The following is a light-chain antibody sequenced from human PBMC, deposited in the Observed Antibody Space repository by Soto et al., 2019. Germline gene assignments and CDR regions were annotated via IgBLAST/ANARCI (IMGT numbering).Light chain of an antibody. CDR2: DAS. CDR3: QQRSNWPLT. J-gene: IGKJ4*01. V-gene: IGKV3-11*01. Sequence: EIVLTQSPGTMSLSPGERATLSCRASQSVYSNYLAWYQQKPGQAPRLLIYDASNRATGIPARFSGSGSGTDFTLTISSLEPEDFAVYYCQQRSNWPLTFGGGTKVEIK. CDR1: QSVYSNY.